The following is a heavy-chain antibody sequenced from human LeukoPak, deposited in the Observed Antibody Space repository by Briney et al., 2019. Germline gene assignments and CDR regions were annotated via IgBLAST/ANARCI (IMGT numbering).Heavy chain of an antibody. D-gene: IGHD3-3*01. Sequence: SETLSLTCTVSGGSISTYYYNWIRQPPGKGLEWIGYIYYSGSINYNPSLKSRVTISVDTSKNQFSLKLSSVTAADTAVYYCARGHYDFWSGYSDAFDIWGQGTMVTVSS. CDR1: GGSISTYY. CDR2: IYYSGSI. CDR3: ARGHYDFWSGYSDAFDI. J-gene: IGHJ3*02. V-gene: IGHV4-59*01.